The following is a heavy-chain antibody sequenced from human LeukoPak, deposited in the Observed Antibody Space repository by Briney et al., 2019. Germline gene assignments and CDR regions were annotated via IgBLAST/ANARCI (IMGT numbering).Heavy chain of an antibody. Sequence: PGRSLRLSCAASGFTFSIFGIHWVRQAPGKGLEWVAAISPDGNKEYYTESVKGRFTVSRDNSKNMIYLQMNSLRGEDSAVYYCVKVNNYDDYWGQGTLVTVSS. D-gene: IGHD1/OR15-1a*01. CDR2: ISPDGNKE. V-gene: IGHV3-30*18. CDR3: VKVNNYDDY. CDR1: GFTFSIFG. J-gene: IGHJ4*02.